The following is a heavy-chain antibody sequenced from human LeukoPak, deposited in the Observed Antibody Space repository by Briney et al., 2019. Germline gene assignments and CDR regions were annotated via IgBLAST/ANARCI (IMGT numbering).Heavy chain of an antibody. CDR3: AREGRVSGYDFDC. Sequence: GGSLRLSCAASGFTFSSYWMHWVRQAPGKGLVWVSRINSDGSSITYADSVKGRFTISRDNAKNTLYLQMNSLKVEDTAVYYCAREGRVSGYDFDCWGQGTLVTVSS. V-gene: IGHV3-74*03. CDR2: INSDGSSI. D-gene: IGHD5-12*01. CDR1: GFTFSSYW. J-gene: IGHJ4*02.